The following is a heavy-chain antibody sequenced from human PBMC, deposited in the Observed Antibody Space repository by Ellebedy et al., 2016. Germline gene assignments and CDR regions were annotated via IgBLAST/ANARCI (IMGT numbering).Heavy chain of an antibody. V-gene: IGHV1-69*04. Sequence: ASVKVSCKASGGTFSSYAISWVRQAPGQGLEWMGRIIPILGIANYAQKFQGRVTISRDTSASTVYMELSSLRSEDTAVYYCARELHLGELSLLGWGQGTLVTVSS. CDR3: ARELHLGELSLLG. CDR1: GGTFSSYA. J-gene: IGHJ4*02. D-gene: IGHD3-16*02. CDR2: IIPILGIA.